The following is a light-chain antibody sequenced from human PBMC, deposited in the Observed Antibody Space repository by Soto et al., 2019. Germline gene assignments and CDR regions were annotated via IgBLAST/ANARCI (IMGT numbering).Light chain of an antibody. CDR3: SSYASSSSYV. CDR1: SSDVGGYNH. Sequence: QSVLTQPASVSGSPGQSITISCTGTSSDVGGYNHVSWYQQHPGKAPKLIIYEVRNRPSGVSDRFSASKSGNTASLTISGLQAEDEAPYYCSSYASSSSYVFGNGTKVTVL. J-gene: IGLJ1*01. V-gene: IGLV2-14*01. CDR2: EVR.